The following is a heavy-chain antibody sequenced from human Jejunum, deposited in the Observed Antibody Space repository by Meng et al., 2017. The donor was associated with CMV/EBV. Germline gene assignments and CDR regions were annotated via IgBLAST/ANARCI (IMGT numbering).Heavy chain of an antibody. CDR2: MRYDGLNA. Sequence: QVQLVGSGGGVGQPGGALRLPCEASGFTLSTYGIHLVRQAPGKGLEWVAFMRYDGLNADYSDSVRGRFTISRDISKNTMFLQMNSLRAEDTAVYYCAKDVSMYYYDASGYPGDSWGQGTMVTVSA. CDR1: GFTLSTYG. D-gene: IGHD3-22*01. V-gene: IGHV3-30*02. J-gene: IGHJ4*02. CDR3: AKDVSMYYYDASGYPGDS.